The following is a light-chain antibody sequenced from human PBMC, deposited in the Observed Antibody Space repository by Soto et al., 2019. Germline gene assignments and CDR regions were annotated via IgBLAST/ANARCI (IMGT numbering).Light chain of an antibody. J-gene: IGKJ1*01. CDR3: QQYNNYPRT. CDR2: DAS. Sequence: DMQMTQSPSTLSASVGDRVTITCRASQSISTSLAWYQQKPGKAPKLLIHDASSLESGVPSRFSGSGSGTEFTLTVSSLQPDDFATYYCQQYNNYPRTFGQGTKVDIK. CDR1: QSISTS. V-gene: IGKV1-5*01.